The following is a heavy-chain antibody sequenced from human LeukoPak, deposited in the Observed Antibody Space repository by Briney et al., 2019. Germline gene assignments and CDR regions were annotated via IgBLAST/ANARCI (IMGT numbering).Heavy chain of an antibody. D-gene: IGHD6-13*01. Sequence: ASVKVSCKAPGYTFNSFQMHWVRQAPGQGLEWMGIINPSGGGAFYAQKFQGRVTMTRDTSTSTAYMELSSLRSEDTAVYYCARPRTSSWYFFDYWDQGTLVSVSS. J-gene: IGHJ4*02. CDR2: INPSGGGA. V-gene: IGHV1-46*02. CDR3: ARPRTSSWYFFDY. CDR1: GYTFNSFQ.